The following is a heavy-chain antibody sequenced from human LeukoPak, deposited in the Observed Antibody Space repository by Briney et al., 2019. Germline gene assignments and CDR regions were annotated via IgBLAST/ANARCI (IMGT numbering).Heavy chain of an antibody. CDR3: ARGGDYGDPRRPFNI. Sequence: GESLKISCTGSGYSFSTYWIGWVRQMPGKGLEWVGIIYHDDSDTRYSPSFQGQVTISADKSISTAYLQWSSLKASDTAMYYCARGGDYGDPRRPFNIWGQGTVVT. CDR2: IYHDDSDT. V-gene: IGHV5-51*01. CDR1: GYSFSTYW. D-gene: IGHD4-17*01. J-gene: IGHJ3*02.